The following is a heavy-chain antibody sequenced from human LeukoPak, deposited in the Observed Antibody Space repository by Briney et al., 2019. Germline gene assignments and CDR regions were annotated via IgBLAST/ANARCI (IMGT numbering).Heavy chain of an antibody. D-gene: IGHD6-13*01. CDR3: ARESSAAATYYFDY. V-gene: IGHV4-31*03. Sequence: SEALSLTCTVSGGSISSGGYYWSWIRQHPGKGLEWIGYIYYSGSTYYNPSLKSRVTISVDTSKTQFSLKLSSVTAADTAVYYYARESSAAATYYFDYWGQGTLVTVSS. CDR2: IYYSGST. J-gene: IGHJ4*02. CDR1: GGSISSGGYY.